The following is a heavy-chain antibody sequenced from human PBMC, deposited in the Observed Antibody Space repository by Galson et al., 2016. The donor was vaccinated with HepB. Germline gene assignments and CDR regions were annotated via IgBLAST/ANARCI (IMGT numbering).Heavy chain of an antibody. CDR2: TYYSGST. CDR1: GGSISSSSYY. CDR3: ARQVSISSAFARRGEY. Sequence: ETLSLTCTVSGGSISSSSYYWGWIRQPPGKGLEWIGSTYYSGSTYYNPSLKSRVTISVDTSKKQFSLKLSSVTAADTAVYYCARQVSISSAFARRGEYWGQGTLVTVSS. V-gene: IGHV4-39*01. D-gene: IGHD6-13*01. J-gene: IGHJ4*02.